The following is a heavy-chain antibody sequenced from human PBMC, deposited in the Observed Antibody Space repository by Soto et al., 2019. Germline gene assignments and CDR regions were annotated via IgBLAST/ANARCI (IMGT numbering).Heavy chain of an antibody. J-gene: IGHJ6*02. Sequence: GGSLRLSCAASGFTFSSYAMHWVRQAPGKGLEWVAVISYDGSNKYYADSVKGRFTISRDNSKNTLYLQMNSLRAEDTAVYYCARDDYGDPRYGMDVWGQGTTVTVSS. CDR2: ISYDGSNK. V-gene: IGHV3-30-3*01. D-gene: IGHD4-17*01. CDR3: ARDDYGDPRYGMDV. CDR1: GFTFSSYA.